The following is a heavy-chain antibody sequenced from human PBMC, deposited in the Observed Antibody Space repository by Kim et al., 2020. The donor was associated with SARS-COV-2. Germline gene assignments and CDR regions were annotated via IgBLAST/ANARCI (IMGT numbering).Heavy chain of an antibody. J-gene: IGHJ4*02. CDR3: AREKGGGGYDY. CDR2: N. V-gene: IGHV6-1*01. Sequence: NDYAVSVKSRITINPDTSRNQFSLRLNAVTPEDTAVYYCAREKGGGGYDYWGQGTLVTVSS. D-gene: IGHD3-16*01.